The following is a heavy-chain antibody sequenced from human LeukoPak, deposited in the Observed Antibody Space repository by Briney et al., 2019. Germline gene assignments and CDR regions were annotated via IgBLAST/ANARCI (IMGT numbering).Heavy chain of an antibody. J-gene: IGHJ5*02. V-gene: IGHV4-39*07. Sequence: SETLSLTCTVSGGSISSSRYYWGWIRQPPGKGLEWIGTIYYGGNTYYNPSLKSRVTKSVDTSKNQFSLKLSSVTAADTAVYYCARGGSQFGELRFRRRNWFDPWGQGTLVTVSS. CDR2: IYYGGNT. D-gene: IGHD3-10*01. CDR3: ARGGSQFGELRFRRRNWFDP. CDR1: GGSISSSRYY.